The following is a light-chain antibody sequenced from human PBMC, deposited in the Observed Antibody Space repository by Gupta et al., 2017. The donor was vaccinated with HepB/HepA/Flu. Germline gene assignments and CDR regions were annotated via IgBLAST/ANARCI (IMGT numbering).Light chain of an antibody. CDR3: QQSSNWPPLT. CDR1: QSVSSY. J-gene: IGKJ4*01. V-gene: IGKV3-11*01. CDR2: DAS. Sequence: EIVLTQSPATLSLSPGERATISCRASQSVSSYLAWYQQKPGQAPRLLIYDASNRATGIPARFSGSGSGTDFTLTISSLEPEDFAVYYCQQSSNWPPLTFGGGTKVEIK.